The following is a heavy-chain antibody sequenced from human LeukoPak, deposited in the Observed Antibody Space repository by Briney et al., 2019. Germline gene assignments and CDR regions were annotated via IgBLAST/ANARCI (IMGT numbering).Heavy chain of an antibody. CDR1: GFTFSSYG. J-gene: IGHJ4*02. D-gene: IGHD6-13*01. V-gene: IGHV3-33*08. Sequence: PGGSLRLSCAASGFTFSSYGMHWVRQAPGKGLEWVAVIWYDGSNKYYADSVKGRFTISRDNSKNTLYLQMNSLRAEDTAVYYCARGWPEQPPFDYWGQGTLVTVSS. CDR3: ARGWPEQPPFDY. CDR2: IWYDGSNK.